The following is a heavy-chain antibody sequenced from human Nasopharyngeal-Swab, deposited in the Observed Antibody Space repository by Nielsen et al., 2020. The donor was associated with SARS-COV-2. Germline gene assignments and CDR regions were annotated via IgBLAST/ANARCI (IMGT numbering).Heavy chain of an antibody. CDR3: TASGSYVRY. V-gene: IGHV3-15*01. J-gene: IGHJ4*02. CDR1: GFTFSNAW. Sequence: GESLKISCAASGFTFSNAWMSWVRQALGKGLEWVGRIKSKTDGGTTDYAAPVKGRFTISRDDSKNTLYLQMNSLKTEDTAVYYCTASGSYVRYWGQGTLVTVSS. CDR2: IKSKTDGGTT. D-gene: IGHD1-26*01.